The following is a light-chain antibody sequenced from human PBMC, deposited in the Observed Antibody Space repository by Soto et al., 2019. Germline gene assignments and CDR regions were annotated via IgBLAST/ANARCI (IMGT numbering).Light chain of an antibody. Sequence: QSALTQPASVSGSPGQSITISCTGASSDVGSYDLVSWYQHHPGKAPKLMIYEVTKRPSGVSYRFSGSKSGNTASLTIAGLQAEDEAHYYCCSYAGSTTLIFGGGTQLTVL. CDR1: SSDVGSYDL. V-gene: IGLV2-23*02. CDR3: CSYAGSTTLI. CDR2: EVT. J-gene: IGLJ2*01.